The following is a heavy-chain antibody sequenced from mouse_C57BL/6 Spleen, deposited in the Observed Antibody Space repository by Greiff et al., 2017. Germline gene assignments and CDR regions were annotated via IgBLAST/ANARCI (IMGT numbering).Heavy chain of an antibody. CDR2: FIPNNGGT. D-gene: IGHD3-2*02. CDR3: ARGGQLRTGAMDY. CDR1: GYTFPDSN. J-gene: IGHJ4*01. V-gene: IGHV1-18*01. Sequence: EVKVVESGPELVKPGASVKIPCKASGYTFPDSNMDWLKQSHGKSLEWIGDFIPNNGGTTYNQKFKGKATLTVDKSTSTAYMELRSLTSEDTAVYYCARGGQLRTGAMDYWGQGTSVTVSS.